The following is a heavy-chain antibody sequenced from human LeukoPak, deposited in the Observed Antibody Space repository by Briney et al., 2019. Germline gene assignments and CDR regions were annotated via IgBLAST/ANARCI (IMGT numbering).Heavy chain of an antibody. Sequence: MASETLSLTCTVSXDSFSSICYWGWLRQPPGKGPEWIGSISYSGITYYNPSLKSRVIISVDTSKNQISLQLESVTAADTGVYYCARRSTTWNAFDIWGQGTMLTVSS. J-gene: IGHJ3*02. CDR2: ISYSGIT. V-gene: IGHV4-39*01. CDR1: XDSFSSICY. CDR3: ARRSTTWNAFDI. D-gene: IGHD1-1*01.